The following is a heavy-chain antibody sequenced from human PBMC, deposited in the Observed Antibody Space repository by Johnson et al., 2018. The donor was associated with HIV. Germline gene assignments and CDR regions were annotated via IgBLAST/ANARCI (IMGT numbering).Heavy chain of an antibody. V-gene: IGHV3-30*03. D-gene: IGHD3-10*01. CDR3: ARDSGEQLRYAFDI. J-gene: IGHJ3*02. CDR1: GFSFSTYW. Sequence: QMQLVESGGGLVQPGGSLRLSCAASGFSFSTYWMHWVRRVPGKGLEWVTVISYDGGLKYYADSVKGRFTISRDNSKNTLYLQMNSLRAEDTAIYYCARDSGEQLRYAFDIWGQGTMVTVSS. CDR2: ISYDGGLK.